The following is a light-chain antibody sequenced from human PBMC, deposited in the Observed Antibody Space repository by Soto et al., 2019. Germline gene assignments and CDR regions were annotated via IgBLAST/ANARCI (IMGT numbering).Light chain of an antibody. CDR1: QSVSSSR. CDR2: AAS. Sequence: EIVLTQSPGTLSLSPGERATLSCRASQSVSSSRLAWYRQKPGQAPRLLIYAASTRDTDIPDRFNGSGSGTDFALTISRLEPEDFAVYYCQQYGSSALTFGGGTKVDIK. CDR3: QQYGSSALT. V-gene: IGKV3-20*01. J-gene: IGKJ4*01.